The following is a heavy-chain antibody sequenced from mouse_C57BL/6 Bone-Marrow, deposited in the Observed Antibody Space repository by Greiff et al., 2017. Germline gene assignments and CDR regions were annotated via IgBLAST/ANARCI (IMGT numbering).Heavy chain of an antibody. CDR1: GYTFTSYW. D-gene: IGHD1-1*01. CDR2: IDPNSGGT. Sequence: QVQLKQPGAELVKPGASVKLSCKASGYTFTSYWMHWVKQRPGRGLEWIGRIDPNSGGTKYNEKFKSKATLTVDKPSSTAYMQRSSLTSEDSAVYYCARSDYYGSSYRFAYWGQGTLVTVSA. J-gene: IGHJ3*01. V-gene: IGHV1-72*01. CDR3: ARSDYYGSSYRFAY.